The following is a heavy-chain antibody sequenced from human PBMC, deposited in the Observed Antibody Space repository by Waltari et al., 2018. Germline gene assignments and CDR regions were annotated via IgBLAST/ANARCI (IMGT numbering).Heavy chain of an antibody. V-gene: IGHV4-39*01. D-gene: IGHD6-13*01. J-gene: IGHJ1*01. CDR2: IYYSGSP. CDR1: GGSISSSSYY. CDR3: AKGVPGIAAPGTGYFQH. Sequence: QLQLQESGPGLVKPSETLSLTCTVSGGSISSSSYYWGWIRQPPGKGLEWIGSIYYSGSPYYNPSLSRRVTISVDTSKNQFSLKLSSVTAADTAVYFCAKGVPGIAAPGTGYFQHWGQGTLVTVSS.